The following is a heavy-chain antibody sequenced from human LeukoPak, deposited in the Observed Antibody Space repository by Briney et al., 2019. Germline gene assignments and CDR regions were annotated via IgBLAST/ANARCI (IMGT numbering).Heavy chain of an antibody. CDR3: AELGITMIGGV. D-gene: IGHD3-10*02. CDR1: GFTFSSYS. Sequence: GGSLRLSCAASGFTFSSYSMNWVRQAPGKGLEWVSFISSSSSYTYYADSVKGRFTISRDNAKNSLYLQMNSLRAEDTAVYYCAELGITMIGGVWGKGTTVTISS. J-gene: IGHJ6*04. V-gene: IGHV3-21*05. CDR2: ISSSSSYT.